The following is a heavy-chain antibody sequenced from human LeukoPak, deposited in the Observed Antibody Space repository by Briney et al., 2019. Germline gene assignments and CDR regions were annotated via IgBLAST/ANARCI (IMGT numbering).Heavy chain of an antibody. CDR1: GYTFTSYY. V-gene: IGHV1-46*01. Sequence: ASVKVSCKASGYTFTSYYMHWVRQAPGQGLEWMGIINPSGGSTSYAQKFQGRVTMTRDMSTSTAYMELSSLRSEDTAVYYCARALPTHGSAPYYFDYWGQGTLVTVSS. J-gene: IGHJ4*02. D-gene: IGHD1-26*01. CDR2: INPSGGST. CDR3: ARALPTHGSAPYYFDY.